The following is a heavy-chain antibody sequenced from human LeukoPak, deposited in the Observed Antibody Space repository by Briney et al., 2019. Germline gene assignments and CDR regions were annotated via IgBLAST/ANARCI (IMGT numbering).Heavy chain of an antibody. CDR3: ASNYYGSGSFFYYMDV. D-gene: IGHD3-10*01. J-gene: IGHJ6*03. CDR1: GFSISSGYY. CDR2: IYHSGST. Sequence: SETLSLTCAVSGFSISSGYYWGWIRQPPGEGLEWIGSIYHSGSTYYNPSLKSRVTISVDTSKNQFSLKLSSVTAADTAVYYCASNYYGSGSFFYYMDVWGKGTTVTVAS. V-gene: IGHV4-38-2*01.